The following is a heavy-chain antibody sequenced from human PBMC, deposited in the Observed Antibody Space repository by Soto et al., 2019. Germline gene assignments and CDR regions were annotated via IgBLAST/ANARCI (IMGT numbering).Heavy chain of an antibody. Sequence: ASVKVSCKASGYTFTGYYMHWVRQAPGQGLEWMGWINPNSGGTNYAQKFQGRVTMTRDTSISTACMELSRLRSDDTAVYYCVVVVQAADYYYGMDVWGQGTTVTVSS. V-gene: IGHV1-2*02. J-gene: IGHJ6*02. D-gene: IGHD2-2*01. CDR1: GYTFTGYY. CDR3: VVVVQAADYYYGMDV. CDR2: INPNSGGT.